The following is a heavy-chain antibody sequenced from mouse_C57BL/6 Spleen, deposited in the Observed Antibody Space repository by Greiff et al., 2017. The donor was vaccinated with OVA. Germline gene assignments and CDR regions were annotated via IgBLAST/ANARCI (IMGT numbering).Heavy chain of an antibody. V-gene: IGHV7-3*01. J-gene: IGHJ2*01. CDR1: GFTFTDYY. D-gene: IGHD1-1*01. CDR3: ARLRHYYGRSYPDY. CDR2: IRHKADGYTS. Sequence: EVKLMESGGGLVQPGGSLSLSCAASGFTFTDYYMSWVPQPPGQALEWLGFIRHKADGYTSEYSSPVKARLTTSRDTSPTILYLQMNALRAEDSATYYCARLRHYYGRSYPDYWGQGTTLTVSS.